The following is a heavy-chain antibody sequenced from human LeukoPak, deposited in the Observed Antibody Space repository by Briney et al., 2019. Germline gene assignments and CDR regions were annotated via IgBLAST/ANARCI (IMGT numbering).Heavy chain of an antibody. CDR2: IIPIFGTA. CDR3: ARGTSSNYDILTGYYNVRQDALDI. V-gene: IGHV1-69*06. J-gene: IGHJ3*02. D-gene: IGHD3-9*01. CDR1: GGTFSSYA. Sequence: SVKVSCKASGGTFSSYAISWVRQAPGQGLEWMGGIIPIFGTANYAQKFQGRVTITADKSTSTAYMELSSLRSEDTAVYYCARGTSSNYDILTGYYNVRQDALDIWGQGTMVTVSS.